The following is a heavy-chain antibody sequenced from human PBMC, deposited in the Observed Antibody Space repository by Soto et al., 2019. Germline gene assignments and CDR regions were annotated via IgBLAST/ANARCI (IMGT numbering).Heavy chain of an antibody. V-gene: IGHV5-10-1*03. CDR3: ARHFRVVYYDSSGYSDYFDY. Sequence: EVQLVQSGAEVKKPGESLRISCKGSGYSFTSYWISWVRQMPGKGLEWMGRIDPSDSYTNYSPSFQGHVTISADKSISTAYLQWSSLKASDTAMYYCARHFRVVYYDSSGYSDYFDYWGQGTLVTVSS. CDR2: IDPSDSYT. J-gene: IGHJ4*02. CDR1: GYSFTSYW. D-gene: IGHD3-22*01.